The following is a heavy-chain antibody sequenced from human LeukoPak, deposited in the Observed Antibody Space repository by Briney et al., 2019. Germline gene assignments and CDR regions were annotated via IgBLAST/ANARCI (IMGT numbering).Heavy chain of an antibody. V-gene: IGHV4-39*01. Sequence: SETLSLTCTVSGGSLYNTTYYWGWIRQPPGKGLEWIGSIYYSGSTYYNPSVKSRVTISVDTSKSQLSLKLNSVTAADTAVYYCAKPGHYYDSSGYYPFDFWGRGTLVTVSS. CDR2: IYYSGST. CDR1: GGSLYNTTYY. J-gene: IGHJ4*02. CDR3: AKPGHYYDSSGYYPFDF. D-gene: IGHD3-22*01.